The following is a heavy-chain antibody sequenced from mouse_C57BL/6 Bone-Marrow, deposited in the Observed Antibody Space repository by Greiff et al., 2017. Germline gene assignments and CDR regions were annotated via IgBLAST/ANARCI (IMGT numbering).Heavy chain of an antibody. J-gene: IGHJ4*01. Sequence: VQLQQPGAELVKPGASVKLSCKASGYTFTSYWMQWVKQRPGQGLEWIGEIDPSDSYTNYNQKFKGKATLTVDTSSSTAYMQLSSLTSEDSAVYYCATPNWDEAKDYWGQGTSVTVSS. CDR2: IDPSDSYT. CDR1: GYTFTSYW. D-gene: IGHD4-1*01. CDR3: ATPNWDEAKDY. V-gene: IGHV1-50*01.